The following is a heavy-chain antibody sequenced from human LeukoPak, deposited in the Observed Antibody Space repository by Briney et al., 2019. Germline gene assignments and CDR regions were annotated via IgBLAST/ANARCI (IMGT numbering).Heavy chain of an antibody. CDR1: GFTFSNYA. J-gene: IGHJ6*02. Sequence: GGSLRLSCAASGFTFSNYAMSWVRQAPGTGLECVSSISSSSSYIYYADSVKGRFTISRDNAKNSLYLQMNSLRAEDTAVYYCALGYYDILTGYHTYYYYGMDVWGQGTTVTVSS. CDR2: ISSSSSYI. CDR3: ALGYYDILTGYHTYYYYGMDV. V-gene: IGHV3-21*01. D-gene: IGHD3-9*01.